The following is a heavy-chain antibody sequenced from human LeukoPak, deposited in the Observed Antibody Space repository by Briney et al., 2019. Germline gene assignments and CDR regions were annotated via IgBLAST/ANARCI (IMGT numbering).Heavy chain of an antibody. Sequence: GGSLRLSCAVSGFNFRDHWMDWVRQAPGKGLEWVALISYDGVNKYYADSVKGRFTISRDNSKNTLYLRMNSLRVEDTALYYCAKLRELVTYYYYYGLDVWGQGTTVTVSS. V-gene: IGHV3-30*18. CDR2: ISYDGVNK. CDR3: AKLRELVTYYYYYGLDV. J-gene: IGHJ6*02. D-gene: IGHD1-1*01. CDR1: GFNFRDHW.